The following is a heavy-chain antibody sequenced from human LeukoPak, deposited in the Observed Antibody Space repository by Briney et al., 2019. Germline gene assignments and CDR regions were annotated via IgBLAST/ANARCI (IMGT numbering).Heavy chain of an antibody. J-gene: IGHJ4*02. CDR3: AREARTYYDFWSGQTHFDY. Sequence: ASVKVSCKASGGTFSSYAISWVRQAPGQGLEWMGRIIPILGIANYAQKFQGRVTITADKSTSTACMELSSLRSEDTAVYYCAREARTYYDFWSGQTHFDYWGQGTLVTVSS. V-gene: IGHV1-69*04. CDR2: IIPILGIA. CDR1: GGTFSSYA. D-gene: IGHD3-3*01.